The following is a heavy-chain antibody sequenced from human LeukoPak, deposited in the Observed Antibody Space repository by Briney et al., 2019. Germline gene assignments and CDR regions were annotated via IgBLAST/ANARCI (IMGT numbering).Heavy chain of an antibody. CDR2: TSGTG. CDR3: ARDVPFNYGSGSYYNLYFDY. V-gene: IGHV4-4*07. D-gene: IGHD3-10*01. J-gene: IGHJ4*02. Sequence: SETLSLTCTVSGDSISSHYLGWIRQPAGKGLEWIGITSGTGNYNPSLKSRVSMSVDTSRNLVSLTLTSVTAADTAVYYCARDVPFNYGSGSYYNLYFDYWGQGTLVTVSS. CDR1: GDSISSHY.